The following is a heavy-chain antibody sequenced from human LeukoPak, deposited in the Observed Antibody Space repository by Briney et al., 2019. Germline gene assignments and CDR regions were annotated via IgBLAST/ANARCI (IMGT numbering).Heavy chain of an antibody. CDR3: AKELTNRFWYFDC. CDR2: VSGSGVTT. J-gene: IGHJ4*02. Sequence: GGSLRLSCAVSGFTFSDYAMTWVRQGPGKGLEWVSDVSGSGVTTYYADSVQCRFTISRDNSKNTVYLQMNSLRAEDTATYYCAKELTNRFWYFDCWGQGTLVTVSS. CDR1: GFTFSDYA. D-gene: IGHD3-3*01. V-gene: IGHV3-23*01.